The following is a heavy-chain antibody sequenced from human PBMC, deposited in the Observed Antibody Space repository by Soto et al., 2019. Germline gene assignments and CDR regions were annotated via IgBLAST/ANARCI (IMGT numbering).Heavy chain of an antibody. J-gene: IGHJ6*02. V-gene: IGHV3-30*18. D-gene: IGHD6-6*01. CDR1: GFTFSSYG. CDR3: AKDRLGSSSSERSGGMDV. CDR2: ISYDGSNK. Sequence: QVQLVESGGGVVQPGRSLRLSCAASGFTFSSYGMHWVRQAPGKGLEWVAVISYDGSNKYYADSVKGRFTISRDNSKNTLYLEMNSLRAEDTAVYYCAKDRLGSSSSERSGGMDVWGQGTTVTVSS.